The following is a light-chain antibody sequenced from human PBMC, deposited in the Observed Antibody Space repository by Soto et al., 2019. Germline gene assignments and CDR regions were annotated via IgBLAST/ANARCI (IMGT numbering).Light chain of an antibody. J-gene: IGKJ1*01. CDR3: QQYNNWPRT. CDR1: QSVSSSY. Sequence: EIVLTQSPGTLSLSPGERATFSCRASQSVSSSYIAWYQQKRGQAPRRLIYGASIRATGIPDRFSGSGSGTDFTLTISSLQSEDFAVYYCQQYNNWPRTFGQGTKVDIK. CDR2: GAS. V-gene: IGKV3-20*01.